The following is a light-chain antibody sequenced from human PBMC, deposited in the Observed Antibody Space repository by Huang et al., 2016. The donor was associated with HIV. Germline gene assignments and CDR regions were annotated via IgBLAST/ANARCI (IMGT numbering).Light chain of an antibody. CDR1: QDIGNY. V-gene: IGKV1-33*01. J-gene: IGKJ1*01. CDR3: QHYDSLPPWT. Sequence: DIQMTQSPSSLSASVGDRVTITCQASQDIGNYLNWYQQKPGQAPKLLIFDASNLETGVPSRFSGRGAGTDFTFTISTLQPEDIATYYCQHYDSLPPWTFGQGTRVEI. CDR2: DAS.